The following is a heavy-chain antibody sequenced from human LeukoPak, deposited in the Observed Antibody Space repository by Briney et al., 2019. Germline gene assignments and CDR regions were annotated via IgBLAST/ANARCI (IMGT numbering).Heavy chain of an antibody. CDR3: ARGIGIAAAGHFDY. J-gene: IGHJ4*02. V-gene: IGHV4-34*01. D-gene: IGHD6-13*01. Sequence: PSETLSLTCAVYGGSFSGYYWCWIRQPPGKGLEWIGEINHSGSTNYNPSLKSRVTISVDTSKNQFSLTAADTAVYYCARGIGIAAAGHFDYWGQGTLVTVSS. CDR1: GGSFSGYY. CDR2: INHSGST.